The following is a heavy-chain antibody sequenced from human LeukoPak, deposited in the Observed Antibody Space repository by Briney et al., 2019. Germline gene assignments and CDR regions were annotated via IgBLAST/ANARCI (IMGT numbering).Heavy chain of an antibody. Sequence: GGSMRLSCAASGFTFSSSAMSWVRQVPGKGLEWVSGISASGGSTSYADSVRGRFTISRDNSKNTLYVQMNSLRDEDSAVYYCAKDQRCESPHYLDSWGQGTLVTVSS. V-gene: IGHV3-23*01. CDR1: GFTFSSSA. J-gene: IGHJ4*02. CDR2: ISASGGST. D-gene: IGHD2-8*01. CDR3: AKDQRCESPHYLDS.